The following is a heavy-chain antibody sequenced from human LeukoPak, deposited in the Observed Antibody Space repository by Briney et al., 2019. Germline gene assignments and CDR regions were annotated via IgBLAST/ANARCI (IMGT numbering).Heavy chain of an antibody. V-gene: IGHV3-66*01. Sequence: GGSLRLSCAASGFTVSTNYMSWVRQAPGKGLEWVSVIYSGDTTFYADSVRGKFTISRDNSKNTLYLQMNSLRAEDTAVYYCASILRSSSGYYFGCWGQGTLVTVSS. CDR2: IYSGDTT. D-gene: IGHD3-10*01. CDR3: ASILRSSSGYYFGC. J-gene: IGHJ4*02. CDR1: GFTVSTNY.